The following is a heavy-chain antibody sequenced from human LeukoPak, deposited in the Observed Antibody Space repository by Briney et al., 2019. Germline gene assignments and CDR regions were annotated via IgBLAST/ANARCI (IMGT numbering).Heavy chain of an antibody. CDR3: ARAPQLDDSSGYVFDI. V-gene: IGHV1-18*01. CDR2: ISAYNGNT. J-gene: IGHJ3*02. D-gene: IGHD3-22*01. CDR1: GYTFTSYG. Sequence: ASVKVSCKASGYTFTSYGISWVRQAPGQGLEWMGWISAYNGNTNYAQKLQGRVTMTTDKSTSTAYMELSSLRSEDTAVYYCARAPQLDDSSGYVFDIWGQGTMVTVSS.